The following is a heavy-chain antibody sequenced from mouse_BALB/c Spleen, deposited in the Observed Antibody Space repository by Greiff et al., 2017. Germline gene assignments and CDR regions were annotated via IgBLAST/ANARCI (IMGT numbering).Heavy chain of an antibody. V-gene: IGHV14-3*02. CDR2: IDPANGNT. CDR3: AMDGYDWYFDV. Sequence: VQLQQSGAELVKPGASVKLSCTASGFNIKDTYMHWVKQRPEQGLEWIGRIDPANGNTKYDPKFQGKATITADTSSNTAYLQLSSLTSEDTAVYYCAMDGYDWYFDVWGAGTTVTVSS. J-gene: IGHJ1*01. CDR1: GFNIKDTY. D-gene: IGHD2-2*01.